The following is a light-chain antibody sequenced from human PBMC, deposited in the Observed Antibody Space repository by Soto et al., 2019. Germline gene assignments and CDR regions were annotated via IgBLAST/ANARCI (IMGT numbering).Light chain of an antibody. Sequence: DIQMTQSPSSLSASVGDRVNITCQASQDISNYLTWYQQKPGKAPKLLIYNASNLETGVPSRFSGSGSGTDFTFTISSLQPDDIATYYCQQYDNFGYTFGQGTKLEIK. V-gene: IGKV1-33*01. CDR3: QQYDNFGYT. CDR1: QDISNY. CDR2: NAS. J-gene: IGKJ2*01.